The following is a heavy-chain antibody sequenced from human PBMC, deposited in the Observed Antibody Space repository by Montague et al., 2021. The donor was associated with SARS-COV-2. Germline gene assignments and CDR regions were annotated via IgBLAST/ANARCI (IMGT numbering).Heavy chain of an antibody. CDR1: GGSISSSNW. CDR2: IYHSGST. V-gene: IGHV4-4*02. D-gene: IGHD6-19*01. CDR3: ASRGAVAGKVYFQH. J-gene: IGHJ1*01. Sequence: SETLSLTCAVSGGSISSSNWWSWVRPPPGKGLEWIGEIYHSGSTNNNPSLKSRVTISVDESKNQFSLKLSSVTAADTAVYYCASRGAVAGKVYFQHWGQGTLVTVSS.